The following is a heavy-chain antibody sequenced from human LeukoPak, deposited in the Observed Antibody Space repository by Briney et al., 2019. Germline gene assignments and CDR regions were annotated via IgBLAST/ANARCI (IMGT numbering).Heavy chain of an antibody. Sequence: SVKVSCKASGGTFSSYAISWVRQAPGQGLEWMGRIIPILGIANYAQKFQGRVTITADKSTSTAYMELSSLRSEDTAVYYCAREGPYSSSWYGAPIDYRGQGTLVTVSS. J-gene: IGHJ4*02. D-gene: IGHD6-13*01. CDR3: AREGPYSSSWYGAPIDY. CDR1: GGTFSSYA. CDR2: IIPILGIA. V-gene: IGHV1-69*04.